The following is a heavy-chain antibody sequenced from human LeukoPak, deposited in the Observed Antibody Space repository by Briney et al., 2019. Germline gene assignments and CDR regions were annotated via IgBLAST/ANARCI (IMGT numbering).Heavy chain of an antibody. V-gene: IGHV3-33*06. J-gene: IGHJ4*02. CDR3: AKERRAMVRGALGY. CDR1: GFTFSSYG. D-gene: IGHD3-10*01. Sequence: GGSLRLSCAASGFTFSSYGMHWVRQAPGKGLEWVAVIWYDGSNKYYADSVKGRFTISRDNSKNTLYLQMNSLRAEDTAVYYCAKERRAMVRGALGYWGQGTLVTVSS. CDR2: IWYDGSNK.